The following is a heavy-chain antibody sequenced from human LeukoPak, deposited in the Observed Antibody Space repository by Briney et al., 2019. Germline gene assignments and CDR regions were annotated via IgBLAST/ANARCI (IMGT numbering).Heavy chain of an antibody. J-gene: IGHJ5*02. CDR3: ARGPRANIVVVPAAIWLNWFDP. Sequence: SETLSLTCTVSGGSVSSYYWSWIRQPPGKGLEWIGYIYYSGSTNYNPSLKSRVTISVDTSKNQFSLKLSSVTAADTAVYYCARGPRANIVVVPAAIWLNWFDPWGQGTLVTVSS. D-gene: IGHD2-2*01. CDR1: GGSVSSYY. V-gene: IGHV4-59*02. CDR2: IYYSGST.